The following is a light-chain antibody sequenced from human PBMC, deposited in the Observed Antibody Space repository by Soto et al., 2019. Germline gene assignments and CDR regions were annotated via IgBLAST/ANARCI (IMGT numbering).Light chain of an antibody. CDR1: QSVSSY. Sequence: EIVLAQSPATLSLSPGERATLSCRASQSVSSYLAWYQQKPGQAPRLLIYDASNRATGIPGRFSGSGSGTDFTLTISSLEPEDFAVYYCQQRSNWRTFGQGTKVDIK. CDR2: DAS. CDR3: QQRSNWRT. J-gene: IGKJ1*01. V-gene: IGKV3-11*01.